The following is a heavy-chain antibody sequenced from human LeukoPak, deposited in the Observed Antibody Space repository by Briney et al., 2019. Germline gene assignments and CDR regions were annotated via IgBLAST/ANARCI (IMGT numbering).Heavy chain of an antibody. CDR1: GFTFSNYA. D-gene: IGHD5-18*01. Sequence: GGSLRLSYEASGFTFSNYAMNWVRQAPGKGLEWVSSIGESGDSTDYADSVKGRFTVSRDNSKNTLYLQMNSLRAEDTAVYYCAKQYLDTNWGQGTLVTVSS. J-gene: IGHJ4*02. V-gene: IGHV3-23*01. CDR2: IGESGDST. CDR3: AKQYLDTN.